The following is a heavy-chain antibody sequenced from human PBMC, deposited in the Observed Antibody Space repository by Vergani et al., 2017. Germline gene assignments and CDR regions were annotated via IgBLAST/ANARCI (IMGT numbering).Heavy chain of an antibody. V-gene: IGHV3-7*01. CDR2: IKQDGSEK. CDR3: ARIQGSNFYYYYYYMDV. J-gene: IGHJ6*03. CDR1: GFTFSSYW. Sequence: EVQLVESGGGLVQPGGSLRLSCAASGFTFSSYWMSWVRQAPGKGLEWVANIKQDGSEKNYVDSVKGRFTISRDNAKNSLYLQMNSLRAEDTAVYYCARIQGSNFYYYYYYMDVWGKGTTVTVSS. D-gene: IGHD4-11*01.